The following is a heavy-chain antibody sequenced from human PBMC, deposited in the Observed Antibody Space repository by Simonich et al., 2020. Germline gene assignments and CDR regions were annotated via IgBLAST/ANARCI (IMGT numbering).Heavy chain of an antibody. CDR1: GYSFTRYG. J-gene: IGHJ3*02. CDR3: ARQLNDFDI. Sequence: EVQLVQSGAEVKQPGESLKISCKGSGYSFTRYGIGWVRQMPGKGLEWMCIIYPGDSETRYGPSFQGQVTISADKSISTAYLQWSSLKASDTAMYYCARQLNDFDIWGQGTMVTVSS. D-gene: IGHD1-1*01. V-gene: IGHV5-51*01. CDR2: IYPGDSET.